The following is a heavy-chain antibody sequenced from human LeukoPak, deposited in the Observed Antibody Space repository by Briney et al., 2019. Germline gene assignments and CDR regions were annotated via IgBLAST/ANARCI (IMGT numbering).Heavy chain of an antibody. V-gene: IGHV1-2*02. CDR1: GYTFTGYY. J-gene: IGHJ5*02. CDR2: INPNSGGT. CDR3: ARGEIPFDWFDP. Sequence: GASVKVSCKASGYTFTGYYRSWVRQTPGQGLEWMGGINPNSGGTKYAQKFQGRVTMTRDTSISTAYMELSRLRSDDTAMYYCARGEIPFDWFDPWGQGTLVTISS.